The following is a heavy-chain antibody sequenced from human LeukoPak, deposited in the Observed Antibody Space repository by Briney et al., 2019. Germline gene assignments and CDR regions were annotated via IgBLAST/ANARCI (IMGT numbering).Heavy chain of an antibody. J-gene: IGHJ4*02. D-gene: IGHD2-15*01. V-gene: IGHV3-30*02. Sequence: PGGSLRLSCAASGFTFSSYGMHWVRQAPGKGLEWVAFIRYDGSNKYYADSVKSRFTISRDNSKNTLYLQMNSLRAEDTAVYYCAKDRLGIVVVVAATGYFDYWGQGTLVTVSS. CDR1: GFTFSSYG. CDR3: AKDRLGIVVVVAATGYFDY. CDR2: IRYDGSNK.